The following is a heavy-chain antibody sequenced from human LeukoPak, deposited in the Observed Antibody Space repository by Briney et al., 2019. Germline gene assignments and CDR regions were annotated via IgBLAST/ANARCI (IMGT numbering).Heavy chain of an antibody. CDR1: GGSINSGDYY. CDR3: ARVIAVAGDLEYFQH. V-gene: IGHV4-30-4*01. D-gene: IGHD6-13*01. CDR2: IHHSGST. J-gene: IGHJ1*01. Sequence: SETLSLTCTVSGGSINSGDYYWSWIRQPPGKGLEWIGYIHHSGSTNYNPSLKSRVTVSVDTSKNQFSLKLSSVTAADTAVYYCARVIAVAGDLEYFQHWGQGTLVTVSS.